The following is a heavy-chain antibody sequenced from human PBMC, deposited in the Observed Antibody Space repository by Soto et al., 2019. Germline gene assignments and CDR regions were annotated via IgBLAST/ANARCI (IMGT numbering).Heavy chain of an antibody. D-gene: IGHD3-16*01. CDR3: ARYDWVYGMDV. Sequence: ASGKVSCNASGYTFTSYVISLVRQAPGQGLEWMGWISAYNGNTNYAQKLQGRVTMTTDTSTSTAYMELRSLRSDDTAVYYCARYDWVYGMDVWGQGTTVTVSS. V-gene: IGHV1-18*01. CDR1: GYTFTSYV. J-gene: IGHJ6*02. CDR2: ISAYNGNT.